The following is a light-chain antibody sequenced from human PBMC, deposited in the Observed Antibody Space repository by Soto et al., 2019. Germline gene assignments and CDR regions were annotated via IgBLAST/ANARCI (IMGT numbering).Light chain of an antibody. Sequence: ELVITQSPATLSVSPGERATLSCRASQTVSRNLAWYQQRPGQAPRLLIYDISNRAVGVPARFSGSGSETEFTLTIRSLQSEDFAVYFCQQYNNWPSFGQGTRLEIK. CDR1: QTVSRN. CDR3: QQYNNWPS. CDR2: DIS. J-gene: IGKJ5*01. V-gene: IGKV3-15*01.